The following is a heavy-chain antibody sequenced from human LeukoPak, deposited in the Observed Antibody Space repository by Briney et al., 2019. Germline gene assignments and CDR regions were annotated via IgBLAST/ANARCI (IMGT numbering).Heavy chain of an antibody. J-gene: IGHJ4*02. Sequence: GGSLRLSCAASGFTFSNSAMSWVRQAPGKGLEWVSALTGSGGGTYYADSVKGRFTISRDNSKNTMYLQMNSLRAEDTAVYYCAKEAVEYFDYWGQGDLVTVSS. CDR3: AKEAVEYFDY. CDR1: GFTFSNSA. V-gene: IGHV3-23*01. CDR2: LTGSGGGT.